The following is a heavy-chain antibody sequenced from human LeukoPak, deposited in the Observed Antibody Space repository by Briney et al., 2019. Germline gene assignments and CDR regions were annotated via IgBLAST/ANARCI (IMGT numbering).Heavy chain of an antibody. CDR3: AGLVGRYSTGMYYYFDY. CDR2: MYLSGTD. D-gene: IGHD1-26*01. Sequence: PSETLSLTCAVSGGSISSVNLWSWVRQPPGKGLEWVGEMYLSGTDTYNPSLRGRVSISVDRSKNQLSLRSRSVTAADTAVYYCAGLVGRYSTGMYYYFDYWGPGTLVTVSS. J-gene: IGHJ4*02. CDR1: GGSISSVNL. V-gene: IGHV4-4*02.